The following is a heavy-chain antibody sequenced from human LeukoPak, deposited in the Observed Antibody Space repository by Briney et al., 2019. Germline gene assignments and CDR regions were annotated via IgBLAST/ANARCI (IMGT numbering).Heavy chain of an antibody. V-gene: IGHV3-48*04. J-gene: IGHJ4*02. CDR1: GFTFSSYS. CDR3: ARGSSSYDC. CDR2: ISSSSSTI. Sequence: GGSLRLSCAASGFTFSSYSMNWVRQAPGKGLEWVAYISSSSSTINYADSVKGRFTISRDNAKNSLYLQMNSLRAEDTAVYYCARGSSSYDCWGQGTLLTVSS. D-gene: IGHD6-13*01.